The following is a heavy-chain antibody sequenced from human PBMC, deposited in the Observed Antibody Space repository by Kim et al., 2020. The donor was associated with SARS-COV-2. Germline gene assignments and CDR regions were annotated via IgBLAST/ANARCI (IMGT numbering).Heavy chain of an antibody. CDR3: ARVSARDFWSGYYTPRGYYYYYYGMDV. J-gene: IGHJ6*02. Sequence: ASVKVSCKASGYTFTSYDINWVRQATGQGLKWMGWMNPNSGNIGYAQKFQGRVTMTRNTSISTAYMELSSLRSEDTAVYYCARVSARDFWSGYYTPRGYYYYYYGMDVWGQGTTVTVSS. D-gene: IGHD3-3*01. CDR2: MNPNSGNI. V-gene: IGHV1-8*01. CDR1: GYTFTSYD.